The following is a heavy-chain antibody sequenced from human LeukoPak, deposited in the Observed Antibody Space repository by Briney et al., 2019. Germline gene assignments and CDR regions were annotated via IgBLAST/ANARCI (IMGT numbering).Heavy chain of an antibody. D-gene: IGHD2-21*02. Sequence: GESLQISCQGSGYSFTSYWIGWVRQVPGKGLEWMGIIYPGDSATRYSPSFQGQVTISADKSISTAYLQWSSLKASDTAMYYCARQSGGDDVYFQHWGQGTLVTVSS. CDR2: IYPGDSAT. CDR3: ARQSGGDDVYFQH. V-gene: IGHV5-51*01. CDR1: GYSFTSYW. J-gene: IGHJ1*01.